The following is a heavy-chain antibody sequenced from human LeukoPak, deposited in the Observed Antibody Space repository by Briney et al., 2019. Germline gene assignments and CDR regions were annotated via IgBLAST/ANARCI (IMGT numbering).Heavy chain of an antibody. D-gene: IGHD3-22*01. CDR2: IYYSGST. Sequence: PSETPSLTCTVSGGSISSYYWSWIRQPPGKGLEWIGYIYYSGSTNYNPSLKSRVTTSVDTSKNQFSLNLSSVTAADTAVYYCARSSGYYRNFDYWGQGTLVTVSS. CDR3: ARSSGYYRNFDY. CDR1: GGSISSYY. V-gene: IGHV4-59*01. J-gene: IGHJ4*02.